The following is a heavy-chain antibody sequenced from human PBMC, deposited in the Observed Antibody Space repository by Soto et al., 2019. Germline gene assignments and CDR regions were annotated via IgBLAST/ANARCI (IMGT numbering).Heavy chain of an antibody. CDR2: ISSSSSTI. V-gene: IGHV3-48*02. J-gene: IGHJ6*02. D-gene: IGHD1-1*01. CDR1: GFTFSSYS. CDR3: ARDHPGGNWNRVLYYYGMDV. Sequence: GGSLRLSCAASGFTFSSYSMNWVRQAPGKGLEWVSYISSSSSTIYYADSVKGRFTISRDNAKNSLYLQMNSLRDEDTAVYYCARDHPGGNWNRVLYYYGMDVWGQGTTVTVSS.